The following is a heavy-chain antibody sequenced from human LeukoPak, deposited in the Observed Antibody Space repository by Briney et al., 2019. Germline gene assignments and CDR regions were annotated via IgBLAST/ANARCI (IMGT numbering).Heavy chain of an antibody. CDR1: GYTFTSYD. V-gene: IGHV1-69*05. D-gene: IGHD1/OR15-1a*01. Sequence: SVKVSCKASGYTFTSYDINWVRQATGQGLEWMGGIIPIFGTANYAQKFQGRVTITTDESTSTAYMELSSLRSEDTAVYYCARSNWTNWDYFDYWGQGTLVTVSS. J-gene: IGHJ4*02. CDR2: IIPIFGTA. CDR3: ARSNWTNWDYFDY.